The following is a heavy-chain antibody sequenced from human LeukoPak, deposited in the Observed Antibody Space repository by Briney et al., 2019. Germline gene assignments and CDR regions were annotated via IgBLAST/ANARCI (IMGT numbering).Heavy chain of an antibody. J-gene: IGHJ4*02. CDR3: ARGRNFDWLLGPLDY. V-gene: IGHV1-18*01. Sequence: SAYNGNTNYAQKLQGSVTMTTDTSTSTAYMELRSLRSDDTAVYYCARGRNFDWLLGPLDYWGQGTLVTVSS. CDR2: SAYNGNT. D-gene: IGHD3-9*01.